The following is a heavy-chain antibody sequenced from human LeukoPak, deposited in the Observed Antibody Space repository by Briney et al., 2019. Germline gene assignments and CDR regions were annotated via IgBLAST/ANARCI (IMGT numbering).Heavy chain of an antibody. D-gene: IGHD2-2*01. Sequence: ASVKVSCKASGGTFSSYAISWVRQAPGQGLEWMGGIIPIFGTANYAQKFQGRVTITADESTSTAYMELSSLRSEDTAVYYCAAGVPAASKYYYYYYMDVWGKGTPVTVSS. J-gene: IGHJ6*03. CDR3: AAGVPAASKYYYYYYMDV. CDR2: IIPIFGTA. CDR1: GGTFSSYA. V-gene: IGHV1-69*13.